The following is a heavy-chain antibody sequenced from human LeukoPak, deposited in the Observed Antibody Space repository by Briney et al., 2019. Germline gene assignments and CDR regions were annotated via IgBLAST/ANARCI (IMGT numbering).Heavy chain of an antibody. D-gene: IGHD3-10*01. J-gene: IGHJ4*02. CDR1: GYPFLRFC. CDR3: ARDTRESLGGYYFDY. V-gene: IGHV1-46*01. CDR2: INPAGGAA. Sequence: ASVKVSCKASGYPFLRFCIHWERQAPGQGLEWMGKINPAGGAASYAQRFQGRVTVTRDTSASTVYMELSSLRSEDTAVYYCARDTRESLGGYYFDYWGQGALVTVYS.